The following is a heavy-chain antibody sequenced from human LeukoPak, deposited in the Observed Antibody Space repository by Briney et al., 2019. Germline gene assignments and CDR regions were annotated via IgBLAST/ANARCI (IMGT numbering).Heavy chain of an antibody. CDR1: GGSFTNYY. V-gene: IGHV4-34*01. CDR3: ARPAVTQSWDRGRSFDS. J-gene: IGHJ4*02. Sequence: KPSETLSLTCAVYGGSFTNYYWSWIRQPPGKGLEWIGDINHSGNTNYNPSLKSRVTISVDTSKNQFSLKVTSVTAADTAVYYCARPAVTQSWDRGRSFDSWGQGTLVTVSS. D-gene: IGHD6-25*01. CDR2: INHSGNT.